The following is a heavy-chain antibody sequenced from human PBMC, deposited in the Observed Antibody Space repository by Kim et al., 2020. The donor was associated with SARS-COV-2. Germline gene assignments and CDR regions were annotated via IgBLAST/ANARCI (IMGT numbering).Heavy chain of an antibody. CDR1: GGSVSSGSYY. D-gene: IGHD5-12*01. V-gene: IGHV4-61*01. J-gene: IGHJ3*02. CDR2: IYYSGST. Sequence: SETLSLTCTVSGGSVSSGSYYWSWIRQPPGKGLEWIGYIYYSGSTNYNPSLKSRVTISVDTSKNQFSLKLRSGTAADTAGYYCAREGATPKEYREAFDIWGQGTMVTVS. CDR3: AREGATPKEYREAFDI.